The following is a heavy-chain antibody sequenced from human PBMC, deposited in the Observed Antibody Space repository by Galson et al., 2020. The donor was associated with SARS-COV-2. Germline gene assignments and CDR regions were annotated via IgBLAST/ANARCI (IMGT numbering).Heavy chain of an antibody. CDR3: VRWQYYYNSGGRGFFYY. D-gene: IGHD3-22*01. Sequence: GGSLRLSCAVSGFTFNNYAINWVRQAPGKGLEWVSSITESGDNTYYADSVKGRFIISRDNSKNTLYLQMNGLRAEDTAMYFCVRWQYYYNSGGRGFFYYWGQGTLLTVSS. V-gene: IGHV3-23*01. J-gene: IGHJ4*02. CDR1: GFTFNNYA. CDR2: ITESGDNT.